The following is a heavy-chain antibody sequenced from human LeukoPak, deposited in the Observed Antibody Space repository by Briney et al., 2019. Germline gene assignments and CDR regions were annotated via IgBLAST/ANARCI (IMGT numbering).Heavy chain of an antibody. V-gene: IGHV3-30-3*01. CDR2: ISYDGSNK. CDR3: ARPLSSSWYLLD. Sequence: GGPLRLSCAASGLTFSSYAMHWVRQAPGKGLEWVAVISYDGSNKYYADSVKGRFTISRDNSKNTLYVQMNSLRAEDTAVYYCARPLSSSWYLLDWGQGTLVTVSS. J-gene: IGHJ4*02. D-gene: IGHD6-13*01. CDR1: GLTFSSYA.